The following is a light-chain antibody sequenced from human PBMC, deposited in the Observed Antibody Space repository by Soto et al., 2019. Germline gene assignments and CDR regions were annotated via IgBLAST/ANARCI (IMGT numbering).Light chain of an antibody. V-gene: IGKV1-5*03. CDR3: QQYNGYSQFT. Sequence: DIQMTQSPSTLSASVGDIVTITCRASQSIKNWLDWYQQKPGEAPKLLIYKASTLESGVPSRFSGSGSGTEFTLTISCLQPDDVATYHCQQYNGYSQFTFGPGTKVDIK. CDR2: KAS. J-gene: IGKJ3*01. CDR1: QSIKNW.